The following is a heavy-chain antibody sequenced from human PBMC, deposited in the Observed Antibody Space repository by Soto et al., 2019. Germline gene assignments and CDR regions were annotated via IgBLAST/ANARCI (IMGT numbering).Heavy chain of an antibody. Sequence: QLQLQESGPGLVKPSETLSLTCTVSGGSISSSSYYWGGIRQPPGKGLEWIGIINYSGSTYYNPSLKSRVTISVATSKTQFSLKLRSVTAADTAVYYCARLGYCSSTSCYVGVNYWGQGTLVTVSS. CDR1: GGSISSSSYY. D-gene: IGHD2-2*01. CDR2: INYSGST. V-gene: IGHV4-39*01. CDR3: ARLGYCSSTSCYVGVNY. J-gene: IGHJ4*02.